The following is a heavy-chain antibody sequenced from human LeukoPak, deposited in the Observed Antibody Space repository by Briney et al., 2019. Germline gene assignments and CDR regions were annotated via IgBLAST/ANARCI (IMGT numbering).Heavy chain of an antibody. CDR3: AGSDRLDY. V-gene: IGHV3-74*03. CDR1: GFTFSTTW. D-gene: IGHD2-21*02. Sequence: GGSLRLSGAGSGFTFSTTWMHWVRQAPGKGLMWVSRMYSDGSSATYADSVKGRFTISRDNAKNTLYLQMSSLGVDDTAVYYCAGSDRLDYWGQGILVTVSS. J-gene: IGHJ4*02. CDR2: MYSDGSSA.